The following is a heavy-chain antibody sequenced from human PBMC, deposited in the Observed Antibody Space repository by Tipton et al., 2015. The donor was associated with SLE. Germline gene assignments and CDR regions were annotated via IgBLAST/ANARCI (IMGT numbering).Heavy chain of an antibody. CDR2: IYTSGST. CDR1: GGSISSGSYY. Sequence: TLSLTCTVSGGSISSGSYYWSWIRQPAGKGLEWIGYIYTSGSTNYNPSLKSRVTISVDTSKNQFSLKLSSVTAADTAVYYCARWWGSTHFDYWGQGTLVTVSS. V-gene: IGHV4-61*09. J-gene: IGHJ4*02. D-gene: IGHD2-15*01. CDR3: ARWWGSTHFDY.